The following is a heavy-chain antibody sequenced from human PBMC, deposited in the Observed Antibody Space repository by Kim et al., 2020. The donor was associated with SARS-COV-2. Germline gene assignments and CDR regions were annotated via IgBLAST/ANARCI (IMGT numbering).Heavy chain of an antibody. Sequence: ASVKVSCKASGYTFTSYAMHWVRQAPGQRLEWMGWINAGNGNTKYSQKFQGRVTITRDTSASTAYMELSSLRSEDTAVYYCARESQLDDFWSSDNNWFDPWGQGTLVTVSS. V-gene: IGHV1-3*01. CDR3: ARESQLDDFWSSDNNWFDP. CDR1: GYTFTSYA. D-gene: IGHD3-3*01. CDR2: INAGNGNT. J-gene: IGHJ5*02.